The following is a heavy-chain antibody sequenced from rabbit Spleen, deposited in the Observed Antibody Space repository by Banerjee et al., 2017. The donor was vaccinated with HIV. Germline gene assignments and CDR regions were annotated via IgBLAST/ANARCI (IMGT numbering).Heavy chain of an antibody. V-gene: IGHV1S7*01. CDR2: IDPVFGIT. D-gene: IGHD8-1*01. CDR3: ARDGAGGSYFAL. Sequence: QLEESGGGLVQPGGSLKLSCKASGFTLSSYYMNWVRQAPGKGLEWIGYIDPVFGITYYASWVNGRFSISRENAQNTVFLQMTSLTAADTATYFCARDGAGGSYFALWGPGTLVT. J-gene: IGHJ4*01. CDR1: GFTLSSYY.